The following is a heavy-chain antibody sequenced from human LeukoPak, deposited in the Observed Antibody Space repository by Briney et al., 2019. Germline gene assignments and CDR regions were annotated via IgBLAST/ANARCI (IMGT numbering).Heavy chain of an antibody. CDR2: IDHTGST. Sequence: SETLSLTCAVYGGSFSVYYWSWIRQPPGKELEWIGEIDHTGSTHYNPSLKSRVTMSVDASKNQFSLKLTFVTAADTAVYYCARVRGLWFGVRNDSWGQGTLVTVSS. CDR1: GGSFSVYY. V-gene: IGHV4-34*01. J-gene: IGHJ4*02. D-gene: IGHD3-10*01. CDR3: ARVRGLWFGVRNDS.